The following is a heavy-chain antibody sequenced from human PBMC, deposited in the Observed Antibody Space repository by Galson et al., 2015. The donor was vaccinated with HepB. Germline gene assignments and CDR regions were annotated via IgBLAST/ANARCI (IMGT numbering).Heavy chain of an antibody. J-gene: IGHJ2*01. CDR1: GFTFRNYW. D-gene: IGHD2-2*01. V-gene: IGHV3-7*01. CDR3: ARDFRYCTSTNCPAFYFFDL. CDR2: IKRDGTEK. Sequence: SLRLSCAASGFTFRNYWMNWVRQAPGKGLEWVANIKRDGTEKFQVDSVKGRFTISRDNAKNSLYLQMNSPRAEDTAVYSCARDFRYCTSTNCPAFYFFDLWGRGTLVTVSS.